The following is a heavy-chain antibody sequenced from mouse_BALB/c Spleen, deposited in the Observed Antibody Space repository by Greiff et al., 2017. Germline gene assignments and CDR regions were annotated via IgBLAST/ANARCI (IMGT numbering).Heavy chain of an antibody. CDR3: ALYYGSSRGFAY. CDR2: ISYSGST. CDR1: GDSITSGY. J-gene: IGHJ3*01. V-gene: IGHV3-8*02. Sequence: VQLQQSGPSLVKPSQTLSLTCSVTGDSITSGYWNWIRKFPGNKLEYMGYISYSGSTYYNPSLKSRISITRDTSKNQYYLQLNSVTTEDTATYYCALYYGSSRGFAYWGQGTLVTVSA. D-gene: IGHD1-1*01.